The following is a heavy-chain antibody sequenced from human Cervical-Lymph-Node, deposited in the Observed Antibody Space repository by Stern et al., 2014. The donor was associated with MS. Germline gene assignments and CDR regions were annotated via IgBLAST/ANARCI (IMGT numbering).Heavy chain of an antibody. V-gene: IGHV1-3*01. CDR3: SSNPKGDYPDY. J-gene: IGHJ4*02. CDR2: IYPGNGNT. CDR1: GYTFTSYS. Sequence: VQLVESGAEVKEPGASVKVSCKASGYTFTSYSFHWVRQAPGQGIEWMGWIYPGNGNTQYSQKFQGRITITRDTSANTVYMDLSSLRSEDTAIYYCSSNPKGDYPDYWGQGTLVTVSS. D-gene: IGHD4-17*01.